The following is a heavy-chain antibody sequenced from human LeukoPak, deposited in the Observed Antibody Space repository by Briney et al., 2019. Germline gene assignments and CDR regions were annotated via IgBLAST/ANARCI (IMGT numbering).Heavy chain of an antibody. D-gene: IGHD5-18*01. Sequence: GGSLRLSCAASGFTVSSNYISWVRQAPGKGLEWVSVIYSGDSTYYADPVKGRFTISRDNSKNTLYLQMNSLRAEETAVYYCARSYVDTAMADYYYYGMDVWGQGTTVTVSS. CDR1: GFTVSSNY. J-gene: IGHJ6*02. CDR2: IYSGDST. CDR3: ARSYVDTAMADYYYYGMDV. V-gene: IGHV3-66*01.